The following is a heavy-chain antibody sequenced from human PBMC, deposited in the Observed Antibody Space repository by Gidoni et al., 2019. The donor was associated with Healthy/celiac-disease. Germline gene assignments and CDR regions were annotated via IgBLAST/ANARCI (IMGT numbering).Heavy chain of an antibody. CDR3: ARDRGLEDY. V-gene: IGHV3-21*01. Sequence: EVQRVEAGGGLVTPGGALRHSCAPTGYTFSSYSMNWVRQAPGKGLEGVSSISSSSSYIYYADSVKSRFTISRDNAKNTLYLQMNSLRAEDTAVYYCARDRGLEDYWGQGTLVTVSS. CDR1: GYTFSSYS. CDR2: ISSSSSYI. D-gene: IGHD5-12*01. J-gene: IGHJ4*02.